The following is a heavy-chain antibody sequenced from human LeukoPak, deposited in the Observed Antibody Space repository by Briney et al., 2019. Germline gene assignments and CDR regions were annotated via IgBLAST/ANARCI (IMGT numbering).Heavy chain of an antibody. CDR1: GFTFSSYT. D-gene: IGHD1-26*01. J-gene: IGHJ4*02. V-gene: IGHV3-21*01. Sequence: PGGSLRLSCAASGFTFSSYTMHWVRQAPGKGLEWVSAISGSGGSTYYADSVKGRFTISRDNAKNSLYLQMNSLRAEDTAVYYCARESGSYEELYFDYWGQGTLVTVSS. CDR2: ISGSGGST. CDR3: ARESGSYEELYFDY.